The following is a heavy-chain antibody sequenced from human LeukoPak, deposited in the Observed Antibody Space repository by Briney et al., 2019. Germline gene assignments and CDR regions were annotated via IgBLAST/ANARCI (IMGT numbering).Heavy chain of an antibody. CDR1: GFTFSSYG. CDR3: ARSGGSGNHLDY. D-gene: IGHD3-10*01. J-gene: IGHJ4*02. CDR2: LRYDGSNK. Sequence: GGSLRLSCAASGFTFSSYGMHWVRQAPGKGLEWVAFLRYDGSNKYYADSVKGRFTISRDNSKNTLYLQMNSLRAEDMAVYYCARSGGSGNHLDYWGQGTLVTVSS. V-gene: IGHV3-30*02.